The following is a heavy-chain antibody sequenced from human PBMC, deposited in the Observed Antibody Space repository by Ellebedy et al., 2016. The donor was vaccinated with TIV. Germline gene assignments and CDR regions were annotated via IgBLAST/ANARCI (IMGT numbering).Heavy chain of an antibody. D-gene: IGHD3-3*01. CDR2: IGGGDYK. CDR3: AKDQFNGNGFYDAFDI. Sequence: GESLKISCATSGFTFGIFAMTWVRQAPGKGLEWVATIGGGDYKFYGDSVKGRFTISRDDSRNTLSLYMSSLRPEDTAIYYCAKDQFNGNGFYDAFDIWGQGTVVTVSS. CDR1: GFTFGIFA. V-gene: IGHV3-23*01. J-gene: IGHJ3*02.